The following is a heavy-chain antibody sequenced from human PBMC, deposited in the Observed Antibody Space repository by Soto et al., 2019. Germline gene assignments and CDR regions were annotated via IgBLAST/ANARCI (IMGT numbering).Heavy chain of an antibody. CDR2: IYHSGST. CDR3: ARPHGGSSGWDNWFAP. CDR1: CGSISSGGGC. D-gene: IGHD6-25*01. Sequence: SETLSLTCAVACGSISSGGGCWSRIRQTPGKGLEWVGYIYHSGSTYYNPSLKSRVTISVDTSKNQFSLKLSSVTAADTAVYYCARPHGGSSGWDNWFAPWGQGTLVTVSS. V-gene: IGHV4-30-2*02. J-gene: IGHJ5*02.